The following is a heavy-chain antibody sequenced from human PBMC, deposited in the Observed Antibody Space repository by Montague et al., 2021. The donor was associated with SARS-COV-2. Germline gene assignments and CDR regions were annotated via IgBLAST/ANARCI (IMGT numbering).Heavy chain of an antibody. V-gene: IGHV4-34*01. D-gene: IGHD2-8*01. CDR2: IKHNGST. CDR3: ARANGYYFDY. Sequence: SETLSLTRAVYGGSFSGYYWSWIRQHPGKGLEWIGEIKHNGSTNYNPSLKSRVTISVDTSKNQFSLKPSSVTAADTAVYYCARANGYYFDYWGQGTLVTVSS. J-gene: IGHJ4*02. CDR1: GGSFSGYY.